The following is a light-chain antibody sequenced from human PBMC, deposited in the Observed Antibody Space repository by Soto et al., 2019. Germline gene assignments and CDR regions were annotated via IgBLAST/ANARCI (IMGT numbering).Light chain of an antibody. J-gene: IGKJ1*01. CDR2: KAS. CDR1: QSISSW. CDR3: EQYDTYST. V-gene: IGKV1-5*03. Sequence: DIQMPQSPSTLSASVGARVTITCRASQSISSWLAWYQQNPGKAPKLLIYKASSLESGVPSRFSGSGSGTEFTLTISSLQPEDFATYYCEQYDTYSTVGQGNKVAIK.